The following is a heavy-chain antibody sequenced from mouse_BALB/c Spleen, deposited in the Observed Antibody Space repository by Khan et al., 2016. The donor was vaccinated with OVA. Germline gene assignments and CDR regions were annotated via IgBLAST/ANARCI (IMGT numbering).Heavy chain of an antibody. CDR2: IGPGSGSA. D-gene: IGHD1-1*01. V-gene: IGHV1S41*01. CDR3: DRSNYYGRCLYAMDY. J-gene: IGHJ4*01. CDR1: GYTFTSYW. Sequence: DLVEPGASVKLSCKASGYTFTSYWINWIKERPGKGLEWIGQIGPGSGSAYYNELFKGMATLTVDTSSSTVYIQLRRLSSEESAVSFWDRSNYYGRCLYAMDYWGQGTSVTVSA.